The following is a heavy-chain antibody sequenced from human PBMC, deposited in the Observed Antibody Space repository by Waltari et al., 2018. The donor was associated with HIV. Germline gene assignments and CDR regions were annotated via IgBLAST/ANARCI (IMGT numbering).Heavy chain of an antibody. CDR2: INPSGGST. D-gene: IGHD2-15*01. CDR1: GYTFTSYY. Sequence: QVQLVQSGAEVKKPGASVKVSCKASGYTFTSYYMHWVRQAPGQGLEWMGIINPSGGSTSYAQKFQGRVTMTRDTSTSTVYMELSSLRSEDTAVYYCARDRIGYCSGGSCYPPLYYFDYWGQGTLVTVSS. V-gene: IGHV1-46*01. CDR3: ARDRIGYCSGGSCYPPLYYFDY. J-gene: IGHJ4*02.